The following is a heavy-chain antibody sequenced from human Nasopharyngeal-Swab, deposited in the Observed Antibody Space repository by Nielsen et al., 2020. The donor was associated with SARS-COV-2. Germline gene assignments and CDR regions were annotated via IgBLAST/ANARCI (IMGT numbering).Heavy chain of an antibody. Sequence: WIRQPPGKGLEWIGEINHSGSTNYNPSLKSRVTISVDTSKNQFSLKLSSVTAADTAVYYCAREVRYSSSWYHYYYYMDVWGKGTTVTVSS. J-gene: IGHJ6*03. CDR2: INHSGST. CDR3: AREVRYSSSWYHYYYYMDV. V-gene: IGHV4-34*01. D-gene: IGHD6-13*01.